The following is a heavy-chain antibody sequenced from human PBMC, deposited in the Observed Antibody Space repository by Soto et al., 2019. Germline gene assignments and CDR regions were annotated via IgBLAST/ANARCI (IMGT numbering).Heavy chain of an antibody. CDR1: GGSVSSSSYY. D-gene: IGHD3-9*01. J-gene: IGHJ4*02. Sequence: QLQLQESGPGLVKPSATLSLTCTVSGGSVSSSSYYWGWGRQPPGKGLEWIGSVYYSGSTYYNPSLESRVTISVDKSKHQFSLKLMSLSAADTAVYYCGRLEGLATISYYFDYWGQGALVTVSS. V-gene: IGHV4-39*01. CDR2: VYYSGST. CDR3: GRLEGLATISYYFDY.